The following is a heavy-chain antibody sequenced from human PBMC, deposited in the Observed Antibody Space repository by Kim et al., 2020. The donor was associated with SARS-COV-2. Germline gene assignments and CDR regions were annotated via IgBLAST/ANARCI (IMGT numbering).Heavy chain of an antibody. CDR2: LSYDGNT. J-gene: IGHJ4*02. D-gene: IGHD6-13*01. CDR3: ARDQGSRNWFYY. V-gene: IGHV4-39*07. Sequence: SETLSLTCTVSFGSFSSSPYYWGWIRQPPGKGLEWIATLSYDGNTYYNPSLKSRVSISVDMSKEQFSLRLSSVTAADTAVYYCARDQGSRNWFYYWGQGTLVTVSS. CDR1: FGSFSSSPYY.